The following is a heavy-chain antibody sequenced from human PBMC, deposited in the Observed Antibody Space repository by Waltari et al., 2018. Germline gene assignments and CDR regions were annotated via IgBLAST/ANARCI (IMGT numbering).Heavy chain of an antibody. Sequence: EVQLVQSGAEVKKPGESLRISCKGSGYSFTSYWISWVRQMPGKGLEWMGRIDPSDSDTNYSPSFQGHVTISADKSISTAYLQWSSLKASDTAMYYCARHGYSHGNGDYFDYWGQGTLVTVSS. V-gene: IGHV5-10-1*03. CDR2: IDPSDSDT. D-gene: IGHD5-18*01. J-gene: IGHJ4*02. CDR1: GYSFTSYW. CDR3: ARHGYSHGNGDYFDY.